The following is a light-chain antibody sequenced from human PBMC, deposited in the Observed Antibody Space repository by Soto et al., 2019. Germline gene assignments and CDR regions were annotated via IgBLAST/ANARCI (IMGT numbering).Light chain of an antibody. CDR3: HQYDHWPLT. V-gene: IGKV3-11*01. Sequence: EILFTQSPAILSLSPGEKATLSCRASQSVSGSLGWYQQKHGQSPRLIIYDASVRDTGIPARFSGSGSGTDFTLTISSLEPEDFDLYFCHQYDHWPLTFGGGTKVDIK. J-gene: IGKJ4*01. CDR1: QSVSGS. CDR2: DAS.